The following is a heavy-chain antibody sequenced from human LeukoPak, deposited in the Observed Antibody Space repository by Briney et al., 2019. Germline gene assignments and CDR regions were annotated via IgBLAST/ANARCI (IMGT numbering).Heavy chain of an antibody. CDR1: GGSISSSSYY. CDR3: AREEYSSGWYGFDY. CDR2: IYYSGST. Sequence: SETLSLTCTVSGGSISSSSYYWGWIRQPPGKGLEWIGSIYYSGSTYYNPSLKSRVTISVDTSKNQFSLKLSSVTAADTAVYYCAREEYSSGWYGFDYWGQGTLVTVSS. D-gene: IGHD6-19*01. J-gene: IGHJ4*02. V-gene: IGHV4-39*07.